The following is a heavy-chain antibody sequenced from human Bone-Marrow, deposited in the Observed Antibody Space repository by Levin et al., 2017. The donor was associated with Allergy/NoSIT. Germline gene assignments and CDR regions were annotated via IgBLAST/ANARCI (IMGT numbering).Heavy chain of an antibody. D-gene: IGHD3-10*01. Sequence: ETLSLTCAGSGFTFSNAWLSWVRQAPGKGLQFVGRIKSKAGGGTIYYAASVKGRFTISRDDSESTLFLQMNSLRPEDTAVYYCATDQMLFGYWGQGTLVTVSS. CDR1: GFTFSNAW. J-gene: IGHJ4*02. CDR3: ATDQMLFGY. V-gene: IGHV3-15*01. CDR2: IKSKAGGGTI.